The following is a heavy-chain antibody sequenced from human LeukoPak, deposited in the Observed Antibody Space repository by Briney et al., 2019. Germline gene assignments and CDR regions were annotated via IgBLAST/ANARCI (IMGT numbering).Heavy chain of an antibody. D-gene: IGHD1-14*01. CDR3: ARELPSTGNWFDP. J-gene: IGHJ5*02. CDR1: GVPISDYY. V-gene: IGHV4-59*01. Sequence: SETLSLTCNISGVPISDYYWSWIRLAPRRGLEWIGYMYCSGDSNSNPSLEGRVTMSADSSTNQFSLRLTSVTAADTAIYYCARELPSTGNWFDPWGQGILVTVSS. CDR2: MYCSGDS.